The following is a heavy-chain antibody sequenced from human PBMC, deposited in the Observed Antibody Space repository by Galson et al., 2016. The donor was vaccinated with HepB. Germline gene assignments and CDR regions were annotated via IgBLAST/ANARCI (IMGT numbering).Heavy chain of an antibody. Sequence: SLRLSCAASGFTFSNYAMHWVRQAPGKGLEWVAVIWFDGSNTFSADSVRGRFTISRDNAKNTLDLQMNSLRPEDTALYYCARDSFYCITTSCLPYYFDNWGQGTRVTVSS. CDR1: GFTFSNYA. J-gene: IGHJ4*02. V-gene: IGHV3-30*14. CDR3: ARDSFYCITTSCLPYYFDN. D-gene: IGHD2-15*01. CDR2: IWFDGSNT.